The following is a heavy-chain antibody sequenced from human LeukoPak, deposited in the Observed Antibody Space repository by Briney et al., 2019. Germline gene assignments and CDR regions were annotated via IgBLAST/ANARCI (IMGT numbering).Heavy chain of an antibody. CDR1: GGSISSGGYS. CDR2: IYHSGST. D-gene: IGHD2-15*01. J-gene: IGHJ3*02. CDR3: ARRAGSGSRDAFDI. Sequence: SQTLSLTCAVSGGSISSGGYSWSWIRQPPGKGLEWIGYIYHSGSTYYNPSLKSRVTISVDRSKNQFSLKLSSVTAADTAVYYCARRAGSGSRDAFDIWGQGTMVTVSS. V-gene: IGHV4-30-2*01.